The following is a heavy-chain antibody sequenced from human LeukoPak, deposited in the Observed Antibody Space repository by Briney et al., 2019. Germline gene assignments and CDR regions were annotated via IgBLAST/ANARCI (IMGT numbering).Heavy chain of an antibody. CDR2: IYYSGST. CDR1: GDSLSSYY. J-gene: IGHJ4*02. Sequence: SETLSLTCTDSGDSLSSYYRSWIRQPPGKGLEWIGYIYYSGSTNYNPSLKSRVTISVDTSKNQFSLKLSSVTAADTAVYYCARGRDGYPYYFDYWGQRTLVTVSS. V-gene: IGHV4-59*01. CDR3: ARGRDGYPYYFDY. D-gene: IGHD5-24*01.